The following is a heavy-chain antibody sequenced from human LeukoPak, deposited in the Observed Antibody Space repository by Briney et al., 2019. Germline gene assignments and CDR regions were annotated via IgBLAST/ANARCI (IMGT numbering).Heavy chain of an antibody. Sequence: GGSLTLSCAGSGFNFSNYAMHWVCQAPGKGLEWVAVISHVGSDQYYADSLKGRFTISRDISKNTLFLQMNSLRAEDTAVYYCARSGHSSGWDNNRYFYSGMDVWGQGTTVAV. J-gene: IGHJ6*02. D-gene: IGHD6-19*01. CDR2: ISHVGSDQ. CDR1: GFNFSNYA. CDR3: ARSGHSSGWDNNRYFYSGMDV. V-gene: IGHV3-30-3*01.